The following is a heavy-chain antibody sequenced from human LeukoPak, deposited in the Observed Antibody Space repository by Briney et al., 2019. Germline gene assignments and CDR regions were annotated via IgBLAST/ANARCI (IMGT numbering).Heavy chain of an antibody. CDR1: GFTFSSYA. D-gene: IGHD2/OR15-2a*01. CDR3: AKHARIGIQIYYFDY. CDR2: ISGSGGST. Sequence: GGSLRLSCAASGFTFSSYAMSWVRQAPGKGLGWVSAISGSGGSTYYADSVKGRFTISRDNSKNTPYLQMNSLRAEDTAVYYCAKHARIGIQIYYFDYWGQGTLVTVSS. V-gene: IGHV3-23*01. J-gene: IGHJ4*02.